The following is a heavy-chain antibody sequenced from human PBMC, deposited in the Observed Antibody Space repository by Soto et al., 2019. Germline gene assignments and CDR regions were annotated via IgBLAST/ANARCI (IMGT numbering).Heavy chain of an antibody. J-gene: IGHJ4*02. Sequence: SETLSLTCSFSVYSVSSGDFYWSWIRQHPGKGLEWLGFIDPTGGDHYNPSLKGRLNILIDTSNNQFSLRLNSVTAADTAVYYCATGQVAGPQEDAAYLEYWGLGLLVTGSS. CDR3: ATGQVAGPQEDAAYLEY. CDR2: IDPTGGD. D-gene: IGHD6-19*01. V-gene: IGHV4-31*03. CDR1: VYSVSSGDFY.